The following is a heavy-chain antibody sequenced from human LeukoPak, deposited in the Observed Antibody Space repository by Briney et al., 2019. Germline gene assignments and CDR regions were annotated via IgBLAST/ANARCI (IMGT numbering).Heavy chain of an antibody. J-gene: IGHJ4*02. CDR2: INHSGST. D-gene: IGHD5-18*01. CDR3: AKGGIAYSYGSPFDY. V-gene: IGHV4-34*01. Sequence: SETLSLTCAVYGGSFSGYSWNWIRQPPGKGLEWIGEINHSGSTNYNPSLKSRVTISVDTSKNQFSLKLSSVTAADTAVYYCAKGGIAYSYGSPFDYWGQGTLVTVSS. CDR1: GGSFSGYS.